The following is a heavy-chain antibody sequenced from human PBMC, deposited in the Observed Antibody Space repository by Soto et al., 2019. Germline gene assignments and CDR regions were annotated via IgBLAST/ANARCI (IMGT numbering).Heavy chain of an antibody. CDR1: GGIFSDFS. CDR3: ARARSEWRSFDP. V-gene: IGHV1-46*03. Sequence: ASVKVSCKASGGIFSDFSFSWVRQAPGQGLEWMGIINPSGGTTSYAQNFQGRVTITRDTSTSTVYMELSSLRYEDTAVYYCARARSEWRSFDPWGQGTQVTVSS. J-gene: IGHJ5*02. CDR2: INPSGGTT. D-gene: IGHD3-3*01.